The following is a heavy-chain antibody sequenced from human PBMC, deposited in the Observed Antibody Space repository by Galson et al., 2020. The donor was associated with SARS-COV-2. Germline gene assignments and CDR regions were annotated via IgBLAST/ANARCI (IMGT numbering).Heavy chain of an antibody. CDR3: AHRRGYEYVLGSYRYTGSWFDP. J-gene: IGHJ5*02. CDR2: THWDANK. Sequence: SGPTLLKPTQTPTLTCTFSGFSLSTSGVAVGGIRQPPGKAPAWLAVTHWDANKPHNPSPTHTLTTTKDTSKNQVVLTMINMDPVDTATYYCAHRRGYEYVLGSYRYTGSWFDPWGQGTLVTVSS. V-gene: IGHV2-5*02. CDR1: GFSLSTSGVA. D-gene: IGHD3-16*02.